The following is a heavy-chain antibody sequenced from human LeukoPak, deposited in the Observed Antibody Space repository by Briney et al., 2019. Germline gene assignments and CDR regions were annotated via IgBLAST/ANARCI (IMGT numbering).Heavy chain of an antibody. Sequence: PSETLSLTCAVYGGSFSGYYWSWIRQPPGKGLEWIGEINHSGSTNYNPSLKSRVTISVDTFKNQFSLKLSSVTAADTAVYYCARYDILTGNVGYYYYYMDVWGKGTTVTVSS. CDR1: GGSFSGYY. J-gene: IGHJ6*03. V-gene: IGHV4-34*01. CDR3: ARYDILTGNVGYYYYYMDV. D-gene: IGHD3-9*01. CDR2: INHSGST.